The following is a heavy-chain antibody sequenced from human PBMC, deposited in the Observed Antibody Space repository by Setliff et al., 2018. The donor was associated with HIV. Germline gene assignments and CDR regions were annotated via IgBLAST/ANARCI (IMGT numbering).Heavy chain of an antibody. CDR3: ARGTDYDLWTYYYYMDV. V-gene: IGHV3-23*01. CDR1: GFSVTANY. Sequence: GGSLRLSCAASGFSVTANYMSWVRQAPGKGLEWVSGISGGGASTYYADSVKGRFTVSRDNSKSTLYLQMNSLRAEDTATYYCARGTDYDLWTYYYYMDVWGKGTTVTVSS. CDR2: ISGGGAST. J-gene: IGHJ6*03. D-gene: IGHD3-3*01.